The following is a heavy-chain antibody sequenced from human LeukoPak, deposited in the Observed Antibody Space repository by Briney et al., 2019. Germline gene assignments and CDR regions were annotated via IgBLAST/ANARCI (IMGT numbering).Heavy chain of an antibody. J-gene: IGHJ4*02. CDR2: IYTSGST. V-gene: IGHV4-61*02. D-gene: IGHD1-26*01. CDR1: GGSISSGSYY. Sequence: PSQTLSLTCTVSGGSISSGSYYWSWIRQPAGRGLEWIGRIYTSGSTNYNPSLKSRVTISVDTSKNQFSLKLSSVTAADTAVYYCATRLGRELPPYYWGQGTLVTVSS. CDR3: ATRLGRELPPYY.